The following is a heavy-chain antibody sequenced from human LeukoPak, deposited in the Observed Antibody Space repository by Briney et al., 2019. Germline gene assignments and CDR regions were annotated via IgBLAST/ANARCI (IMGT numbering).Heavy chain of an antibody. CDR1: GFTFSSYG. CDR3: AKTYCSTTRCLSWGNDY. CDR2: ISGSGTNT. V-gene: IGHV3-23*01. Sequence: PGGSLRLSCAASGFTFSSYGMSWVRQAPGKGLEWVSSISGSGTNTYYADSVKGRFTISRDTSRNTLYLQMSSLRAEDTAIYYCAKTYCSTTRCLSWGNDYWGQGTLVTVSS. J-gene: IGHJ4*02. D-gene: IGHD2-2*01.